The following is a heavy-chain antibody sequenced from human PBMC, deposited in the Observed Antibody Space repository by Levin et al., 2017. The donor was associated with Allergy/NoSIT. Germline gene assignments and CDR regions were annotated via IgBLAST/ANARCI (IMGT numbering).Heavy chain of an antibody. CDR3: TSAVGGPE. CDR1: GFIFGDTV. Sequence: GGSLRLSCTASGFIFGDTVMSWFRQAPGKGLEWVGFIRTKAFGGTTEYAASVKDRFTISRDDSKSIAYLQMNSLKTEDTAIYYCTSAVGGPEWGQGTRVTVSS. CDR2: IRTKAFGGTT. D-gene: IGHD6-19*01. J-gene: IGHJ4*02. V-gene: IGHV3-49*03.